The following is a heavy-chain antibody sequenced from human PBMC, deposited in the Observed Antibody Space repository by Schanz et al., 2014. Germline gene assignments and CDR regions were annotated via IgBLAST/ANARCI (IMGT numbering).Heavy chain of an antibody. J-gene: IGHJ4*02. V-gene: IGHV3-23*01. CDR2: IGVDGTTT. CDR3: ARIGGSVFDY. CDR1: GFNFSDYA. Sequence: EVHLLESGGGLVPPGGSLRLSCAASGFNFSDYAMCWVRQAPGKGLEWVSVIGVDGTTTYYADSVKGRFTISRDNSKNTLYLQMNSLRPEDTAVYYCARIGGSVFDYWAQGTLXTVSS. D-gene: IGHD3-10*01.